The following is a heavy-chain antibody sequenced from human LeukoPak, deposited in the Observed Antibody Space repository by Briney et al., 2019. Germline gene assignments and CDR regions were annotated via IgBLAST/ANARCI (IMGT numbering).Heavy chain of an antibody. CDR1: GGSISSGGYY. J-gene: IGHJ4*02. Sequence: PSETLSLTCTVSGGSISSGGYYWSWIRQPPGKGLEWIGYIYHSGSTYYNPSLKSRVTISVDRSKNQFSLKLSSMTAADTAVYYCARDPGVVIAATPDYWGQGTLVTVSS. CDR3: ARDPGVVIAATPDY. CDR2: IYHSGST. V-gene: IGHV4-30-2*01. D-gene: IGHD2-15*01.